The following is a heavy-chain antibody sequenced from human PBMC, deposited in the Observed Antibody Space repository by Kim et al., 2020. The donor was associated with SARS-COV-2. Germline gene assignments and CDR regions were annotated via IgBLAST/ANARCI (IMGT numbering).Heavy chain of an antibody. V-gene: IGHV3-23*01. CDR3: AKGVVPAAIGSSAFDY. CDR1: GFTFSSYA. J-gene: IGHJ4*02. Sequence: GGSLRLSCAASGFTFSSYAMSWVRQAPGKGLEWVSAISGSGGSTYYADSVKGRFTISRDNSKNTLYLQMNSLRAEDTAVYYCAKGVVPAAIGSSAFDYWGQGTLVTVSS. CDR2: ISGSGGST. D-gene: IGHD2-2*02.